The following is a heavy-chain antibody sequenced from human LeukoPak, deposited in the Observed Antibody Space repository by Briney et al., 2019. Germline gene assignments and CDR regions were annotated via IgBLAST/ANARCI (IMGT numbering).Heavy chain of an antibody. J-gene: IGHJ4*02. D-gene: IGHD6-19*01. V-gene: IGHV1-8*01. Sequence: ASVKVSCKASGYTFTSYDINWVRQATGQGLEWMGWMNSNSGNTGYAQKFQGRVIMTGNTSISTAYMELSSLRSEDTAVYYCARALRGVAVAGTSYYFDYWGQGTLVTVSS. CDR2: MNSNSGNT. CDR3: ARALRGVAVAGTSYYFDY. CDR1: GYTFTSYD.